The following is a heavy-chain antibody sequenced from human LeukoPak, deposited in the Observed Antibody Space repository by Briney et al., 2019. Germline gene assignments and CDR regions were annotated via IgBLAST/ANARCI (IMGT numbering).Heavy chain of an antibody. D-gene: IGHD3-22*01. CDR1: GGTFSSYT. CDR3: AGRTYYYDSSGYH. Sequence: SVKVSCKASGGTFSSYTISWVRQAPGQGLEWMGRITPILGIANYAQKFQGRVTITADKSTSTAYMELSSLRSEDTAVYYCAGRTYYYDSSGYHWGQGTLVTVSS. J-gene: IGHJ4*02. CDR2: ITPILGIA. V-gene: IGHV1-69*02.